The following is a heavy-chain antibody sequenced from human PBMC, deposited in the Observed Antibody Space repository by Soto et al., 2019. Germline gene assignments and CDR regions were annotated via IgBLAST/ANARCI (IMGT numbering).Heavy chain of an antibody. D-gene: IGHD3-10*01. CDR3: ARDPSALLWFGELPGFL. J-gene: IGHJ4*02. V-gene: IGHV3-30-3*01. CDR2: ISYDGSNK. CDR1: GFTFSSYA. Sequence: GGSLRLSCAASGFTFSSYAMHWVRQAPGKGLEWVAVISYDGSNKYYADSVKGRFTISRDNSKNTLYLQMNSLRAEDTAVYYCARDPSALLWFGELPGFLWGQGTLVTVSS.